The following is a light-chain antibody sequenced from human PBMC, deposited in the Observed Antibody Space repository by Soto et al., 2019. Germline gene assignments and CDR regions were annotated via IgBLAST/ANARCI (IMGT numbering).Light chain of an antibody. V-gene: IGKV1-39*01. CDR2: AAS. CDR1: QSINIW. CDR3: KQSYSTLWT. Sequence: DIQMTQSPSTLSASVGDRVTITCRASQSINIWLAWYQQKPGKAPKLLIYAASSLQSGVQSRFSGSGSGTDFTLTISSLQPEDFATYYCKQSYSTLWTFGQGTKVDI. J-gene: IGKJ1*01.